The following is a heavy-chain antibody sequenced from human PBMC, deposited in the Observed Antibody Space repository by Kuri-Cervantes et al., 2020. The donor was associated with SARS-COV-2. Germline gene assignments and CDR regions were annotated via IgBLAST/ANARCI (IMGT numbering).Heavy chain of an antibody. CDR1: GGTFSSYA. V-gene: IGHV1-69*13. Sequence: SVKHSCKASGGTFSSYAISWVRQAPGQGLEWMGGIIPIFGTANYAQKFQGRVTITADESTSTAYMELSSLRSEDTAVYYCARVPYSSGLYYYYYYYMDVWGKGTTVTVSS. CDR3: ARVPYSSGLYYYYYYYMDV. J-gene: IGHJ6*03. D-gene: IGHD6-19*01. CDR2: IIPIFGTA.